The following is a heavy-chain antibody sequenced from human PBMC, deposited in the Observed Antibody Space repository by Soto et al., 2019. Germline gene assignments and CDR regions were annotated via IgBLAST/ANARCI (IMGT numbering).Heavy chain of an antibody. D-gene: IGHD4-4*01. V-gene: IGHV4-30-2*01. CDR1: GGSIRRGGYS. J-gene: IGHJ4*02. CDR3: ARGMTTVTTLDY. Sequence: QLQLQESGSGLVKPSQTLSLTCAVSGGSIRRGGYSWSWIRQPPVKGLEWIGYIYHSGSTYLNPSLKSRVTISVDRSKNQFSLKLSSVTAADTAVYYCARGMTTVTTLDYWGQGTLVTVSS. CDR2: IYHSGST.